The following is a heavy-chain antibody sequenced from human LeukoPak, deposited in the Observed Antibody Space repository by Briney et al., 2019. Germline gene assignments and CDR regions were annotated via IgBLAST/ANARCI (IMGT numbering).Heavy chain of an antibody. CDR2: ISGRGGSR. CDR3: AKDFSSGWCIDD. V-gene: IGHV3-23*01. Sequence: GGSLRLSCAASGFTFSSYAMSWVRQAPGKGLEWVSAISGRGGSRYHADSVKGRFIISRDNSKNTLYLQMNSLRAEDTAVYYCAKDFSSGWCIDDWGQGTLVTVSS. D-gene: IGHD6-19*01. CDR1: GFTFSSYA. J-gene: IGHJ4*02.